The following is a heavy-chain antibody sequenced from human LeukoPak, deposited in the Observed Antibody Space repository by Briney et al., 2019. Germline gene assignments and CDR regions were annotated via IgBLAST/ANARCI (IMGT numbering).Heavy chain of an antibody. D-gene: IGHD3-9*01. J-gene: IGHJ4*02. CDR3: ARLEDYDILTGFDY. Sequence: AGGSLRLSCAASGFTFSSYSMNWVRQAPGKGLEWVSSISSSSSYIYYADSVKGRFTISRDNAKNSLYLQMNSLRAEDTALYYCARLEDYDILTGFDYWGQGTLVTVSS. CDR1: GFTFSSYS. V-gene: IGHV3-21*01. CDR2: ISSSSSYI.